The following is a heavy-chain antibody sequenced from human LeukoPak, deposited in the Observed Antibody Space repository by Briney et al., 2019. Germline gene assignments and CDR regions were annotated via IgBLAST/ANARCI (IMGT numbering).Heavy chain of an antibody. CDR2: INHSGST. CDR3: ARGNYDFWSGYYGAVHPGKTKQYYYYYMDV. D-gene: IGHD3-3*01. J-gene: IGHJ6*03. CDR1: GGSFSGYY. Sequence: PSETLSLTCAVYGGSFSGYYWSWIRQPPGKGLEWIGEINHSGSTNYNPSLKSRVTISVDTSKNQFSLKLSSVTAADTAVYYCARGNYDFWSGYYGAVHPGKTKQYYYYYMDVWGKGTTVTVSS. V-gene: IGHV4-34*01.